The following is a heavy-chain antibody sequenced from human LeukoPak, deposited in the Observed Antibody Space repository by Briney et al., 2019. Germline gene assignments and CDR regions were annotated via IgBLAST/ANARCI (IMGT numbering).Heavy chain of an antibody. Sequence: PSETLSLTCTVSGGSISSYYWSWIRQPPGKGLEWIGYIYYSGSTNYNPSLKSRVTISVDTSKNQFSLKLSSVTAADTAVYYCASRTSELLWFGESTFNFDYWGQGTLVTVSS. D-gene: IGHD3-10*01. J-gene: IGHJ4*02. CDR3: ASRTSELLWFGESTFNFDY. CDR1: GGSISSYY. V-gene: IGHV4-59*08. CDR2: IYYSGST.